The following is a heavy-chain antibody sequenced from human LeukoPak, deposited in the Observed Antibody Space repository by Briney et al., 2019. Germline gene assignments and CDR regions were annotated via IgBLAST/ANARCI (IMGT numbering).Heavy chain of an antibody. CDR3: ARSTWLLDK. V-gene: IGHV4-39*07. CDR1: GDSISSSSYY. Sequence: SETLSLTCTVSGDSISSSSYYWAWIRQPPGKGLEWIGNIYYGGSTYYSPSLKSRVTISVDTSKNQFSLKLSSVTAADTAVYYCARSTWLLDKWGQGTLVTVSS. J-gene: IGHJ4*02. D-gene: IGHD3-22*01. CDR2: IYYGGST.